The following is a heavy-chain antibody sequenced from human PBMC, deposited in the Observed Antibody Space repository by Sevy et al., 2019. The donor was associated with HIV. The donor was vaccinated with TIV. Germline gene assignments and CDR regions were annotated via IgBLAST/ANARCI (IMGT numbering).Heavy chain of an antibody. CDR2: IKQDGTEV. CDR3: ARGLSDYGDLFFDY. J-gene: IGHJ4*02. D-gene: IGHD4-17*01. CDR1: GFTFSTYW. Sequence: GGSLRLSCAASGFTFSTYWMNWVRQAPGERLEWLANIKQDGTEVNYVDSVKGRFTISRDNAKKSVYLQMDSLTAEDTAVYYCARGLSDYGDLFFDYWGEGVLVTVSS. V-gene: IGHV3-7*01.